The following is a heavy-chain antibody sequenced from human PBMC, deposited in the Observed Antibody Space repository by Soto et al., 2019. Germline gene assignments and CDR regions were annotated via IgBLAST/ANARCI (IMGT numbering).Heavy chain of an antibody. CDR3: AKALWFGALKTTN. V-gene: IGHV3-23*01. D-gene: IGHD3-10*01. J-gene: IGHJ4*02. CDR2: ISGSGGST. CDR1: GFTFTTYA. Sequence: GGSLRLSCAASGFTFTTYAMSWVRQAPGKGLEWVSTISGSGGSTYYADSVKGRFTISRDNPKNTLYLQMNSLRAEDTAVYYCAKALWFGALKTTNWGQGTLVTVSS.